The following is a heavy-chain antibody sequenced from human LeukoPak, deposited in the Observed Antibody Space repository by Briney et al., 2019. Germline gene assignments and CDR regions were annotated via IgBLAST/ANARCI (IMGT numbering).Heavy chain of an antibody. CDR2: IYTSGST. CDR1: GGSISSYY. V-gene: IGHV4-4*07. CDR3: ARDRGSGWSYYFDY. Sequence: SETLSLTCTVSGGSISSYYWSWIRQPAGKGLEWIGRIYTSGSTNYNPSLKSRVTMSVDTSKNQFSLKLGSVTAADTAVYYCARDRGSGWSYYFDYWGQGTLVTVSS. J-gene: IGHJ4*02. D-gene: IGHD6-19*01.